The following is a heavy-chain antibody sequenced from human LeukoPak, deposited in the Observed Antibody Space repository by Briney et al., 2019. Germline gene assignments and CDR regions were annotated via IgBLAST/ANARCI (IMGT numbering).Heavy chain of an antibody. CDR3: ARAAWILTGWYYFDY. CDR2: IYTSGRT. CDR1: GGSISSGSYY. Sequence: KPSETLSLTCTVSGGSISSGSYYWSWIRQPAGKGLEWIGRIYTSGRTNYNPSLKSRVTISVDTSRNQFSLKLSSVTADDTAVYLCARAAWILTGWYYFDYWGQGTLVTVSS. V-gene: IGHV4-61*02. D-gene: IGHD3-9*01. J-gene: IGHJ4*02.